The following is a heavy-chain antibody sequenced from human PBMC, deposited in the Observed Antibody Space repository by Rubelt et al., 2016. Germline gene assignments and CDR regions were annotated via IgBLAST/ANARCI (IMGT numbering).Heavy chain of an antibody. CDR3: GHRRPDYFDY. Sequence: QITLKESGPTLVQPTQTLTLTCPFSGFSLSTSGVVVGWIRQPHGKALEWFALIYWDDDKRYSPSLTRRLTIPKDTSKNQVILTMTKETSKNQVVLTMTNMDPVDTATYYWGHRRPDYFDYWGQGNLVTVSS. J-gene: IGHJ4*02. CDR2: IYWDDDK. CDR1: GFSLSTSGVV. V-gene: IGHV2-5*02.